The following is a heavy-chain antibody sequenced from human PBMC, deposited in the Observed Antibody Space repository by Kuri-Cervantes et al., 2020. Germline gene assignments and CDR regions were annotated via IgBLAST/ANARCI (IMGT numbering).Heavy chain of an antibody. J-gene: IGHJ5*02. CDR2: IYSGGST. CDR1: GFTVSSNY. Sequence: GESLKISCAASGFTVSSNYMSWVRQAPGKGLEWVSVIYSGGSTYYADSVKGRFTISRDNSKNSLYLQMNSLRDEDTAVYYCARGHHYYDSSGLSPWGQGTLVTVSS. V-gene: IGHV3-66*01. D-gene: IGHD3-22*01. CDR3: ARGHHYYDSSGLSP.